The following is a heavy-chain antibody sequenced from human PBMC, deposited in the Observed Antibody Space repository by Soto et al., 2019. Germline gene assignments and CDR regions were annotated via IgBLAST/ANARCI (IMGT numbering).Heavy chain of an antibody. D-gene: IGHD3-10*01. J-gene: IGHJ6*02. CDR2: ISYDGSNK. Sequence: PGGSLRFSCAASGFTFSSYAMHWVRQAPGKGLEWVAVISYDGSNKYYADSVKGRFTISRDNSKNTLYLQMNSLRAEDTAVYYCARGYYGSGSYYNSPSYYGMDVWGQGTTVTVSS. CDR1: GFTFSSYA. CDR3: ARGYYGSGSYYNSPSYYGMDV. V-gene: IGHV3-30-3*01.